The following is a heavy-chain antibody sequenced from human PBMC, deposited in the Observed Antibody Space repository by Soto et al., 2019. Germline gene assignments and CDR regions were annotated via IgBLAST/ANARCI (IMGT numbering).Heavy chain of an antibody. J-gene: IGHJ1*01. CDR2: INHSGST. D-gene: IGHD3-22*01. Sequence: SETLSLTCAVYGGSFSGYYWSWIRQPPGKGLEWIGEINHSGSTNYNPSLKSRVTISVDTSKKQFSLKLSSVTAADTAVYYCPRGRIFYYDGSRPSAHDYSGQGTVVTVSS. V-gene: IGHV4-34*01. CDR1: GGSFSGYY. CDR3: PRGRIFYYDGSRPSAHDY.